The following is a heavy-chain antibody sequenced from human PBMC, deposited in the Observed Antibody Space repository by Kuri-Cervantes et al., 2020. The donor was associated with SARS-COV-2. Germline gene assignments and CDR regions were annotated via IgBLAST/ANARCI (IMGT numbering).Heavy chain of an antibody. CDR2: MNPDTGNA. CDR1: GYTFTNND. D-gene: IGHD3-16*01. J-gene: IGHJ4*02. V-gene: IGHV1-8*02. Sequence: ASVKVSCKASGYTFTNNDINWVRQASGQGLEWMGWMNPDTGNAGYAQKFQGRVTMTRNTSISTAYMELSSLRSEDTAVYYCARGNVGGLDYWGQGTLVTVSS. CDR3: ARGNVGGLDY.